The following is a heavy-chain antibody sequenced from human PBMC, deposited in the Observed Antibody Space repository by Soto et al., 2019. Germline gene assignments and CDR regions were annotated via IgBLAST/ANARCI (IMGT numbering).Heavy chain of an antibody. CDR2: IIPIFGTA. Sequence: SVKVSCKASGGTFSSYAISWVRQAPGQGLEWMGGIIPIFGTANYAQKFQGRVTITADESTSTAYMELSSLRSEDTAVYYCAEGPTTWGYSYAKNYYYGMDVWGQGTTVTVSS. J-gene: IGHJ6*02. V-gene: IGHV1-69*13. CDR1: GGTFSSYA. D-gene: IGHD5-18*01. CDR3: AEGPTTWGYSYAKNYYYGMDV.